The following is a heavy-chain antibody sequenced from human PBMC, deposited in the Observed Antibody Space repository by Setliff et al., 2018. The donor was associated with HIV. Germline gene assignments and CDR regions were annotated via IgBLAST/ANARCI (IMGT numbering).Heavy chain of an antibody. CDR1: GFSLTTSGMC. CDR3: AHKEYSSSSSWYFDL. CDR2: IDWDDDK. V-gene: IGHV2-70*12. Sequence: GSGPTLVNPTQTLTLTCSFSGFSLTTSGMCVTWIRQPPGKALEWLARIDWDDDKFYTPSLKTRLTISKDTSKNQVVLTMTNMDPVDTATYYCAHKEYSSSSSWYFDLWGRGTLVTVSS. D-gene: IGHD6-6*01. J-gene: IGHJ2*01.